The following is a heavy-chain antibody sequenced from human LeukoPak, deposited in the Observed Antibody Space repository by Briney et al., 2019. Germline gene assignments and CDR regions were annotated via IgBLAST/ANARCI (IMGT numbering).Heavy chain of an antibody. CDR1: GFTFSDYY. CDR3: ARGVMYYYDSSGYYPDY. J-gene: IGHJ4*02. CDR2: ISSSGSTI. V-gene: IGHV3-11*01. D-gene: IGHD3-22*01. Sequence: YPGGSLRLSRAASGFTFSDYYMSWIRQAPGKGLEWVSYISSSGSTIYYADSVKGRFTISRDNAKNSLYLQMNSLRAEDTAVYYCARGVMYYYDSSGYYPDYWGQGTLVTVSS.